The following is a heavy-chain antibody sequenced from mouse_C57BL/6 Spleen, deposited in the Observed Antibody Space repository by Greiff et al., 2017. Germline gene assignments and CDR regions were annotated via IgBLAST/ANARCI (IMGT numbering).Heavy chain of an antibody. CDR1: GFTFSDYG. V-gene: IGHV5-17*01. CDR3: VRGGYDGYYSFAY. D-gene: IGHD2-3*01. J-gene: IGHJ3*01. Sequence: EVKVEESGGGLVKPGGSLKLSCAASGFTFSDYGMHWVRQAPEKGLEWVAYISSGSSTLYYADTVKGRFTISRDNAKNTLFLQMTSLRSEDTAMYYCVRGGYDGYYSFAYWGQGTLVTVSA. CDR2: ISSGSSTL.